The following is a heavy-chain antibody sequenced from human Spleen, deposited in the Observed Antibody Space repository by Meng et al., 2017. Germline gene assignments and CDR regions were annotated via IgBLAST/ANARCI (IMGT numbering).Heavy chain of an antibody. V-gene: IGHV3-74*01. CDR1: GFTFSSYW. CDR3: ARELAGAPRGVDY. D-gene: IGHD1-26*01. Sequence: GESLKISCAASGFTFSSYWMHWVRQAPGKGLVWVSRIDTDGTTTTYADSVKGRFTISRDNSKNTLYLQMNSLRAEDTAVYFCARELAGAPRGVDYWGQGTLVTVSS. J-gene: IGHJ4*02. CDR2: IDTDGTTT.